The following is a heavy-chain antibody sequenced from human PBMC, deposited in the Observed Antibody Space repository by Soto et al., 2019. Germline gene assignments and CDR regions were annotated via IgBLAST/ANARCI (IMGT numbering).Heavy chain of an antibody. CDR2: ISGSKDKT. CDR1: GFTFRSSA. CDR3: AKDLFGSGNVPERFDP. V-gene: IGHV3-23*01. Sequence: PGGSLRLSSAASGFTFRSSAMACVRQSPGKGLEWVSCISGSKDKTFCAGSVKGQFTISRDTSKNTLYLEMNSLRAEDSAIYYCAKDLFGSGNVPERFDPWGQGPTVTVSS. D-gene: IGHD5-12*01. J-gene: IGHJ5*02.